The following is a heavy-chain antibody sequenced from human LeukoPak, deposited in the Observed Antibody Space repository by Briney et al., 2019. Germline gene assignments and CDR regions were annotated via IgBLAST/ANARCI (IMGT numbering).Heavy chain of an antibody. Sequence: ASVKVPCKASGYTFTSYYMHWVRQAPGQGLEWMGIINPSGGSTSYAQKFQGRVTMTRDTSTSTVYMELSSLRSEDTAVYYCARDLYYYDSSGYYYDSGDYWGQGTLVTVSS. J-gene: IGHJ4*02. D-gene: IGHD3-22*01. CDR2: INPSGGST. CDR3: ARDLYYYDSSGYYYDSGDY. V-gene: IGHV1-46*01. CDR1: GYTFTSYY.